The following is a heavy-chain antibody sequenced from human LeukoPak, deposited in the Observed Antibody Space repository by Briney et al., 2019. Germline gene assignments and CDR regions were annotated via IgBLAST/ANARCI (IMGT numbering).Heavy chain of an antibody. J-gene: IGHJ4*02. D-gene: IGHD4-23*01. CDR1: GGSFSGYY. CDR3: ARGVTPQLDY. CDR2: INHSGST. V-gene: IGHV4-34*01. Sequence: SETLSLTCAVYGGSFSGYYWSWIRQPPGKGLEWIGEINHSGSTNYNPSLNSRVTISVDTSKNQFSLKLGSVTAADTAVYYCARGVTPQLDYWGQGTLVTVSS.